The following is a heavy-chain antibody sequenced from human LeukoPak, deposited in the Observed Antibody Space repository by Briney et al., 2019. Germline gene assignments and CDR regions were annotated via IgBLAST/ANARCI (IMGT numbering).Heavy chain of an antibody. D-gene: IGHD2-15*01. CDR1: GLTFSRYW. V-gene: IGHV3-74*01. CDR2: INSEGSST. CDR3: ASRDQSCSGDTCYPIDY. Sequence: GGSLRLSCAASGLTFSRYWMHWVRQAPGKGLVWVSRINSEGSSTSYADSVKGRFTISRDNAKNTLYLQMNSLRAEDTAVYYCASRDQSCSGDTCYPIDYWGQGTLVTVSS. J-gene: IGHJ4*02.